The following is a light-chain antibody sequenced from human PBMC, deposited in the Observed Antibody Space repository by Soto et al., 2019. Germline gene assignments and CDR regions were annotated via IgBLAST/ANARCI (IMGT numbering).Light chain of an antibody. Sequence: EIVLTQSPGTLSLSPGESATLSCRASQSVTSNYLAWYQQKPGQAPRLLIFGASSRATGIPDKFSGSGSGADFTLTISRLEPDDLAVYYCQLYGSPSWTFGQGTRVEIK. CDR3: QLYGSPSWT. CDR2: GAS. V-gene: IGKV3-20*01. CDR1: QSVTSNY. J-gene: IGKJ1*01.